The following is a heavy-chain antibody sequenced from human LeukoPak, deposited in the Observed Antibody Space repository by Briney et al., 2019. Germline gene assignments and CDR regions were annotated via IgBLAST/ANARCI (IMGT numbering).Heavy chain of an antibody. V-gene: IGHV1-18*01. CDR2: ISAYNGKT. J-gene: IGHJ4*02. CDR1: GYTFSSYG. D-gene: IGHD3-22*01. CDR3: ARDRNPYYDGSGYGYC. Sequence: ASVKVSCRASGYTFSSYGISWVRQAPGQGLEWMAWISAYNGKTNFARKFRGRVTMTTDTSTSTAYKELRSLRSDDTAIYYCARDRNPYYDGSGYGYCWGQGTLVTVSS.